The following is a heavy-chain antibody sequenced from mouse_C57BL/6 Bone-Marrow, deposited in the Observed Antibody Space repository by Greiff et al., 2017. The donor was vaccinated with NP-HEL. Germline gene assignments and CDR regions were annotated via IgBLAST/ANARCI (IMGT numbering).Heavy chain of an antibody. CDR2: IWSGGST. D-gene: IGHD2-1*01. CDR3: ARDGGNYRWYFDV. CDR1: GFSLTSYG. Sequence: VKLMESGPGLVQPSQSLSITCTVSGFSLTSYGVHWVRQSPGKGLEWLGVIWSGGSTDYNAAFISRLSISKDNSKSRVFFKMNSLQADDTAIDYCARDGGNYRWYFDVWGTGTTVTVSS. J-gene: IGHJ1*03. V-gene: IGHV2-2*01.